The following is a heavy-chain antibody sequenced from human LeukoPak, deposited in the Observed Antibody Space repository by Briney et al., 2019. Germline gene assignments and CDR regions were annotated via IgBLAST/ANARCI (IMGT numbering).Heavy chain of an antibody. CDR3: ARDQAITIFGVVSVDYFDY. Sequence: GGSLRLSCAASGFTFSSYSMNWVRQAPGKGLEWVSSISRSSSYIYYADSVKGRFTISRDNAKNSLYLQMNSLRAEDTAVYYCARDQAITIFGVVSVDYFDYWGQGTLVTVSS. CDR1: GFTFSSYS. V-gene: IGHV3-21*01. J-gene: IGHJ4*02. CDR2: ISRSSSYI. D-gene: IGHD3-3*01.